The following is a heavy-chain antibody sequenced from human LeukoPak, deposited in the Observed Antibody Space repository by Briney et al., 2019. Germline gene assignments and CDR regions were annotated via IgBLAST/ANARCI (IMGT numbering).Heavy chain of an antibody. CDR3: ARDPRYCSGGSCYFRLLDY. D-gene: IGHD2-15*01. J-gene: IGHJ4*02. Sequence: GGSLRLSCAASGFTFSSYGMHWVRQAPGKGLEWVAVISYDGSNQYYADSVKGRFTISRDNSKNTLYLQMNSLRAEDTAVYYCARDPRYCSGGSCYFRLLDYWGQGTLVTVSS. V-gene: IGHV3-30*03. CDR2: ISYDGSNQ. CDR1: GFTFSSYG.